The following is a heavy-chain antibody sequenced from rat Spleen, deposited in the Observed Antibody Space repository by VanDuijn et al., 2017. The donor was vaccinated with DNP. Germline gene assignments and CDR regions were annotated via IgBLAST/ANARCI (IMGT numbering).Heavy chain of an antibody. CDR3: ARSELSYFAY. V-gene: IGHV5-58*01. CDR1: GFTFSSYW. J-gene: IGHJ2*01. Sequence: EVQLVETGGGLVQHGRSLKLSCVASGFTFSSYWMYWIRQAPGKGLEWVASINTDGGSTYYPDSVKGRFTISRDNVKNTLYLQMNSLRSEDTTTYYCARSELSYFAYGGQGVMVTVSS. CDR2: INTDGGST. D-gene: IGHD5-1*01.